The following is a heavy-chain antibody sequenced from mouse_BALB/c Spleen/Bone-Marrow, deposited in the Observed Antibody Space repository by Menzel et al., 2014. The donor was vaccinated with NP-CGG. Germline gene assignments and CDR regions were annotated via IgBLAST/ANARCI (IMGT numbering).Heavy chain of an antibody. Sequence: QVQLKQSGAELVKPGASVKMSCKASDYTFTSYNMHWVKQTPGQGLEWIGAIYPGNGDTSYNQKSKGKATLTADKSSSTAYMQLSSLTSEDSAVYYCARDGLDYWGQGTTLTVSS. V-gene: IGHV1-12*01. CDR2: IYPGNGDT. J-gene: IGHJ2*01. CDR1: DYTFTSYN. D-gene: IGHD2-3*01. CDR3: ARDGLDY.